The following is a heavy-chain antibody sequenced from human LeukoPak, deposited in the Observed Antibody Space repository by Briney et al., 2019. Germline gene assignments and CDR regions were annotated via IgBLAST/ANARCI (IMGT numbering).Heavy chain of an antibody. J-gene: IGHJ3*02. CDR1: GFTFSTYS. D-gene: IGHD5-12*01. CDR2: ISSTARTII. CDR3: ARGYSSDAFDI. Sequence: GGSLRLSCAASGFTFSTYSMNWVRQAPGKGLEWISFISSTARTIIYYADSVKGRFTISRDNAKNSLYLQMNSLRVGDTAVFYCARGYSSDAFDIWGQGTLVTVSS. V-gene: IGHV3-48*04.